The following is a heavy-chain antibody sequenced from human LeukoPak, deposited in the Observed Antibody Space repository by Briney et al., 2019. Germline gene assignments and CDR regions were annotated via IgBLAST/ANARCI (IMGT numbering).Heavy chain of an antibody. CDR3: ARTSPDCRTTTCYGV. V-gene: IGHV4-61*08. D-gene: IGHD2-2*01. CDR2: VYYTGTT. J-gene: IGHJ4*02. Sequence: PSQTLSLTCTVSGGSISSGGNYWNWIRQPPGKGLEWIGYVYYTGTTNYSPSLKSRVTISLDTSKNQFSLKLRTVTAADTAMYYCARTSPDCRTTTCYGVWGQGTLVTVSS. CDR1: GGSISSGGNY.